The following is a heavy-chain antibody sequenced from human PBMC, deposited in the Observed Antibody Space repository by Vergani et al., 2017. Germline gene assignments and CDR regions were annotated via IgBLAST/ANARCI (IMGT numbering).Heavy chain of an antibody. J-gene: IGHJ6*03. CDR2: INSDGDST. Sequence: QSCRSLRLSSIVSGFSLDDYDRHWVRQAPGKGLMWVSRINSDGDSTSYADSVKGRFTISRDNAKNTLYLQMDSLRAEDTAVYYCARDGWELLDYFYYMDVWGKGTTVTVSS. V-gene: IGHV3-74*01. CDR1: GFSLDDYD. CDR3: ARDGWELLDYFYYMDV. D-gene: IGHD1-26*01.